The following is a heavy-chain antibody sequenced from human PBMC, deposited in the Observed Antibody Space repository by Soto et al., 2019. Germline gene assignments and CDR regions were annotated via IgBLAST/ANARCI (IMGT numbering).Heavy chain of an antibody. CDR3: ARGLSYDFSSGYYLNFNY. V-gene: IGHV1-8*01. Sequence: ASVKVSCKASGYTFTSYDINWVRQATGQGLEWMGWMNPNSGNTGYAQKFQGRVTMTRNTSISTAYMELSSLRSEDTAVYYCARGLSYDFSSGYYLNFNYWGQGTLVTVSS. CDR2: MNPNSGNT. CDR1: GYTFTSYD. J-gene: IGHJ4*02. D-gene: IGHD3-3*01.